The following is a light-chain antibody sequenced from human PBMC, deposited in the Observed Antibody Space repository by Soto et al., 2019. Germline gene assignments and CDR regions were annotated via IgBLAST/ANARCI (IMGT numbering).Light chain of an antibody. CDR2: DVS. J-gene: IGLJ2*01. CDR3: CSYAGSYTEV. V-gene: IGLV2-11*01. Sequence: QSALTQPRSVSGSPGQSVTISCTGTSSDVGGYNYVSWYQQHPGKAPKLMIYDVSKRPSGVPDRFSVSKSGNTASLTISGLQAEDEADYYCCSYAGSYTEVFGGGTKVTVL. CDR1: SSDVGGYNY.